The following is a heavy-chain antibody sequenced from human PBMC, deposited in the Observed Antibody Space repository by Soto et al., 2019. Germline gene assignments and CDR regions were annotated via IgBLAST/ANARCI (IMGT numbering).Heavy chain of an antibody. D-gene: IGHD4-17*01. Sequence: QVQLVQSGAEVKKPGSSVKVSCKASGGTFSSYAISWVRQAPGQGLEWMGGIIPIFGTANYAQKFQGRVTITADESPSTAYMELSSLRSEDTAVYYCARVLAYGDYPFHPFDYWGQGTLVTVSS. CDR1: GGTFSSYA. CDR2: IIPIFGTA. CDR3: ARVLAYGDYPFHPFDY. V-gene: IGHV1-69*12. J-gene: IGHJ4*02.